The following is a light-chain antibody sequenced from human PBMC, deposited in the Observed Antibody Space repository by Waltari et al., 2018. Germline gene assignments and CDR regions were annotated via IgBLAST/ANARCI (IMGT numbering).Light chain of an antibody. CDR3: SSYTSSSTRV. Sequence: QSALTQPASVSGSPGQSITISCTGTSSDVGGYNHVPWYQQHPGKAPKLMIYEVSNRPSGVSNRFSGSKSGNTASLTISGLQAEDEADYYCSSYTSSSTRVFGGGTKLTVL. CDR2: EVS. V-gene: IGLV2-14*01. CDR1: SSDVGGYNH. J-gene: IGLJ3*02.